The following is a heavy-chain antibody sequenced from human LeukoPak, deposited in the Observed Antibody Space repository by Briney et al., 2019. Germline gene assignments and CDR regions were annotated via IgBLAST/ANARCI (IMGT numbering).Heavy chain of an antibody. Sequence: ASVKASCKASGYTFTSYGISWVRQAPGQGLEWMGWISAYNGNTNYAQKLQGRVTMTTDTSTSTAYMELRSLRSDDTAVYYCARDRYCSSTSCSTPSYYYYGMDVWGQGTTVTVSS. CDR2: ISAYNGNT. D-gene: IGHD2-2*01. V-gene: IGHV1-18*01. CDR1: GYTFTSYG. J-gene: IGHJ6*02. CDR3: ARDRYCSSTSCSTPSYYYYGMDV.